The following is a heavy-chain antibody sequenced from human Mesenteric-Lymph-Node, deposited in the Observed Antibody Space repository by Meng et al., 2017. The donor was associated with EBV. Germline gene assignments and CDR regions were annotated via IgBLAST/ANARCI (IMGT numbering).Heavy chain of an antibody. CDR2: ISAYNGDT. CDR1: GYTFSNYG. CDR3: ASVHYGGNPFEGGG. D-gene: IGHD4-23*01. J-gene: IGHJ4*02. Sequence: QVQVVQFGAEVKKPGASVKVSCKGSGYTFSNYGTCWVRQAPGQGLEWMGWISAYNGDTYYAQRFQGRVTMTTDTSASTAYMELRSLRFDDTAVYYCASVHYGGNPFEGGGWGQGTLVTVSS. V-gene: IGHV1-18*01.